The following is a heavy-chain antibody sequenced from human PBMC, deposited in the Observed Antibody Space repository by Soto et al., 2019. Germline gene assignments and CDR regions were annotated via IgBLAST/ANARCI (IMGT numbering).Heavy chain of an antibody. V-gene: IGHV3-11*01. Sequence: QVQLVQSGGGLVKPGGSLRLSCEASGFNFNDYYMSWIRQAPGKGLEWVSDINSDGTTTHYADSVKGRFTISRDNAKNSLYLQMVSLRVDDTAVYYCSRDAWGGPSGQGTLLTVSS. CDR3: SRDAWGGP. CDR2: INSDGTTT. J-gene: IGHJ5*02. D-gene: IGHD3-10*01. CDR1: GFNFNDYY.